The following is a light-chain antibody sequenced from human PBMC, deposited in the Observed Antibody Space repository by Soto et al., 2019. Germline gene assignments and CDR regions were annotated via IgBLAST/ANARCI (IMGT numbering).Light chain of an antibody. CDR3: SSYTSRSTFGV. V-gene: IGLV2-14*01. J-gene: IGLJ1*01. Sequence: QSVLTQPASVSGSPGQSITISCTGTSSDVGGYNYVSWYQQHPGKAPKLMIYEVSNRPSGVSNRFSGSKSGNTASLTISGLQAEDEADYYCSSYTSRSTFGVFGTGTKLTVL. CDR1: SSDVGGYNY. CDR2: EVS.